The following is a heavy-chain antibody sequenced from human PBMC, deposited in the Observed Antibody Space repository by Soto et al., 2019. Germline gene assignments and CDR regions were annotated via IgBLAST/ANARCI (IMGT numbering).Heavy chain of an antibody. V-gene: IGHV3-23*01. Sequence: GGSLRLSCAASGFTFSSYAMSWVRQAPGKGLEWVSAISGSGGSTYYADSVKGRFTISRDNSKNTLYLQMNSLRAEDTAVYYCASGVVDIVLMVYAIRGVVYYYGMDVWGQGTTVTVSS. CDR3: ASGVVDIVLMVYAIRGVVYYYGMDV. CDR1: GFTFSSYA. D-gene: IGHD2-8*01. CDR2: ISGSGGST. J-gene: IGHJ6*02.